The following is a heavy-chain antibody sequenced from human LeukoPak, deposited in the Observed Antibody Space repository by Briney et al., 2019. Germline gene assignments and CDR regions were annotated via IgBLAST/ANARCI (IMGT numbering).Heavy chain of an antibody. CDR2: INHSETT. J-gene: IGHJ6*03. V-gene: IGHV4-39*07. Sequence: SETLSLTCTVSGGSISTSNYYWGWIRHPPGKGLDWFGEINHSETTNYNPSLKSRVTISVDTSKNQFSLKLSSVTAADTAVYYCARGAATYYDSSGYHNYYYYYMDVWGKGTTVTVSS. D-gene: IGHD3-22*01. CDR3: ARGAATYYDSSGYHNYYYYYMDV. CDR1: GGSISTSNYY.